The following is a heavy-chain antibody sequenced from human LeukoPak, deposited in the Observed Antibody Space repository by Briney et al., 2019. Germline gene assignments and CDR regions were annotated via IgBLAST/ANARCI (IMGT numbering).Heavy chain of an antibody. D-gene: IGHD3-3*01. CDR3: ARRRITIFGVVNGDAFDI. Sequence: SETLSLTCTVSGGSISSYYWSWIRQPPGKGLEWIGYIYYSGSTNYNPFLKSRVTISVDTSKNQFSLKLSSVHAADTAVYYCARRRITIFGVVNGDAFDIWGQGTMVTVSS. J-gene: IGHJ3*02. V-gene: IGHV4-59*01. CDR1: GGSISSYY. CDR2: IYYSGST.